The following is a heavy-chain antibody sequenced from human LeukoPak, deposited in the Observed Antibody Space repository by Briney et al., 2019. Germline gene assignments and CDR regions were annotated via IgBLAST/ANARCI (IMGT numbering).Heavy chain of an antibody. Sequence: ASVKVSCKASGYTFTSYGISWVRQAPGQGLEWMGWISAYNGNTNYAQKLQGRVTMTTDTSTSTAYMELRSLRSDDTAVYYCVREGSDSDPYYYYYGMDVWGQGTTVTVSS. CDR1: GYTFTSYG. D-gene: IGHD3-10*01. CDR2: ISAYNGNT. V-gene: IGHV1-18*01. J-gene: IGHJ6*02. CDR3: VREGSDSDPYYYYYGMDV.